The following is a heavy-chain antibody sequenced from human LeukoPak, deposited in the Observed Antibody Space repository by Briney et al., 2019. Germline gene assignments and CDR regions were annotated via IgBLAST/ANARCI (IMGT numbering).Heavy chain of an antibody. Sequence: SETLSLTCTVSGGSISSSSYYWDWIRQPPGKGLEWIGYIYYSGSTNYNPSLKSRVTISVDTSKNQFSLKLTSVTAADTAVYYCARERGTIVGTASSLSHAFDVWGQGTMVTVSS. CDR1: GGSISSSSYY. V-gene: IGHV4-61*01. J-gene: IGHJ3*01. CDR3: ARERGTIVGTASSLSHAFDV. D-gene: IGHD1-26*01. CDR2: IYYSGST.